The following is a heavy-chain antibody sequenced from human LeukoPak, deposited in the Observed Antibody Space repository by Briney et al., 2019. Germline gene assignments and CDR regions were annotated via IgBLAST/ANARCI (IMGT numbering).Heavy chain of an antibody. Sequence: GGSLRLSCEASGFHFSAYDMHWVRLAPGRGLKWVALIRFSVGTAYYAATVQGRFTFPSQYSKNTMFLELNSLRSQAPAMSFFSQALQLWRTFDNWGQGTLVSVSS. D-gene: IGHD7-27*01. CDR3: SQALQLWRTFDN. V-gene: IGHV3-30*02. J-gene: IGHJ4*02. CDR1: GFHFSAYD. CDR2: IRFSVGTA.